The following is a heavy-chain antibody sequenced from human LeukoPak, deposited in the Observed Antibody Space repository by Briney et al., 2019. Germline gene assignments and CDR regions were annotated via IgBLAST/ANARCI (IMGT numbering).Heavy chain of an antibody. Sequence: GGSLRLSCAASGFTFNNYAMTWVRQAPGKGLEWVSAIGGSGDSTYYVDSVKGRFTISRDNSKDTLYLQLNSLRGEDTAIYYCTKDSSGDYHTSDSWGQGTLVTVSS. CDR3: TKDSSGDYHTSDS. D-gene: IGHD4-17*01. V-gene: IGHV3-23*01. J-gene: IGHJ4*02. CDR2: IGGSGDST. CDR1: GFTFNNYA.